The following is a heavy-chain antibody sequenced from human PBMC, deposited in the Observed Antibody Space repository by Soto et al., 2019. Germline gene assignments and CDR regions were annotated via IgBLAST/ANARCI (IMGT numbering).Heavy chain of an antibody. J-gene: IGHJ6*02. V-gene: IGHV3-23*01. D-gene: IGHD4-4*01. CDR2: ISGSGGST. CDR1: GFTFSSYA. Sequence: GGSLRLSCAASGFTFSSYAMNWVRQAPGKGLEWVSAISGSGGSTYYADSVKGRFTISRDNSKNTLYLQMNSLRAEDTAVYYCANSPHSNLRYYYYGMDVWGQGTTVTVSS. CDR3: ANSPHSNLRYYYYGMDV.